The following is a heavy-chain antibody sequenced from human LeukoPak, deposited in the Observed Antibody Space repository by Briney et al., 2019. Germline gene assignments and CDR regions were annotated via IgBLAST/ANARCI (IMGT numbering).Heavy chain of an antibody. CDR1: GGSISNYY. J-gene: IGHJ2*01. Sequence: PSEALSLTCSVSGGSISNYYWSWIRQPPGKELEWIGYIHYSGGTNYKPSLKSRVTISVDTSKNQFSLKLSSVTAADTAVYYCARSFLGDWYFDLWGRGTLVTVSS. V-gene: IGHV4-59*01. CDR3: ARSFLGDWYFDL. CDR2: IHYSGGT. D-gene: IGHD1-26*01.